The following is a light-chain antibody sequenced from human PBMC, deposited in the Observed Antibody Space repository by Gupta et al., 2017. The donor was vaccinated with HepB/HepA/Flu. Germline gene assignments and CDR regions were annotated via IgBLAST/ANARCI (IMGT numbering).Light chain of an antibody. CDR3: QQRSNWPPVT. CDR2: DAS. Sequence: EILLTQSPATLSLSPAERATLSCRASPIVSSYLAWYQQKHGEDPRLLIYDASNRATGIPARFSSSGSGTEFTPTISSLEPADFAVYYCQQRSNWPPVTFGQGTRLEIK. J-gene: IGKJ5*01. CDR1: PIVSSY. V-gene: IGKV3-11*01.